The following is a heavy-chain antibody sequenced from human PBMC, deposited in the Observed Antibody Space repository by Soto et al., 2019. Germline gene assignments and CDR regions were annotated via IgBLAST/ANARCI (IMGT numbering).Heavy chain of an antibody. CDR3: ATDGLNYGSFDY. CDR2: IKNKRSDEAT. J-gene: IGHJ4*02. V-gene: IGHV3-15*01. D-gene: IGHD1-7*01. Sequence: PEGSLRLSCAASGFTFSDAWTTWLRQKHRRGLEWVGRIKNKRSDEATDYAAAVKGRFIISRDDSKNTLYLQMHSLTTEDTAVYYCATDGLNYGSFDYWGQGTLVTVSS. CDR1: GFTFSDAW.